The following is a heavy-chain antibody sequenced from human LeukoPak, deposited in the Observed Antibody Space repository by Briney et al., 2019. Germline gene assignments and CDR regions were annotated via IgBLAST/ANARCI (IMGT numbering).Heavy chain of an antibody. CDR3: ARADRFGGEVYYFDY. CDR1: GFTFSSYG. V-gene: IGHV3-33*01. Sequence: GGSLRLSCAASGFTFSSYGMHWVRQAPGKGLEWVAVIWYDGSNKYYADSVKGRFTISRDNSKNTLYLQMNSLRAEDTAVYYCARADRFGGEVYYFDYWGQGTLVTVSS. J-gene: IGHJ4*02. D-gene: IGHD3-16*01. CDR2: IWYDGSNK.